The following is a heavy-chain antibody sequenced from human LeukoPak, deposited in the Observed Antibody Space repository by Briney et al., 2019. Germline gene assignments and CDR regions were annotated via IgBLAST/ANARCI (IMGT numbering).Heavy chain of an antibody. V-gene: IGHV3-21*01. CDR1: GFTFSSYS. D-gene: IGHD4-17*01. J-gene: IGHJ4*02. Sequence: GGSLRLSCAASGFTFSSYSMNWVRQAPGKGLEWVSSISGTSSYIYYADSPKGRFTISRDNAKNSLYLQMNSLRAEDTAVYYCAREGYGDYHFDYWGQGSLVTVSS. CDR2: ISGTSSYI. CDR3: AREGYGDYHFDY.